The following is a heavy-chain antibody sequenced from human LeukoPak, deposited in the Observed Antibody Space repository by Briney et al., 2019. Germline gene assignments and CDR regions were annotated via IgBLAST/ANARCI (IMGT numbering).Heavy chain of an antibody. D-gene: IGHD1-1*01. CDR3: ARVYNWNQHFDY. Sequence: PSETLSLTCTVSGGSIIHNNYYYWGWVRQPPGKGLEWIGSIYYGGSTYYNPSLKSRVTISVDTSKNQFSLKLSSVTATDTAVYYCARVYNWNQHFDYWGQGSLVTVSS. V-gene: IGHV4-39*01. CDR2: IYYGGST. J-gene: IGHJ4*02. CDR1: GGSIIHNNYYY.